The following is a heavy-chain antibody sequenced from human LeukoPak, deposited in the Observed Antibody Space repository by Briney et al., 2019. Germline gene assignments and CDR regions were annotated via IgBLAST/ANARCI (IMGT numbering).Heavy chain of an antibody. D-gene: IGHD2-2*01. CDR2: IYYSGST. Sequence: SETLSLTCTVSGGSISSSSYYWGWIRQPPGKGLEWIGSIYYSGSTYYNPSLKSRVTISVDRSKNQFSLKLSSVTAADTAVYYCAIVVVPAAMDYWGQGTLVTVSS. CDR1: GGSISSSSYY. J-gene: IGHJ4*02. V-gene: IGHV4-39*07. CDR3: AIVVVPAAMDY.